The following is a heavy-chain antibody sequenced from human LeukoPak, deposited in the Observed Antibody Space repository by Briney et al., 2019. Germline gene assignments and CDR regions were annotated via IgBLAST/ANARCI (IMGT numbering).Heavy chain of an antibody. CDR2: IYHSGST. CDR1: GGSISSGGYY. V-gene: IGHV4-30-2*01. Sequence: PSETLSLTCTVSGGSISSGGYYWSWIRQPPGKGLEWIGYIYHSGSTYYNPSLKSRVTISVDRSKNQFSLKLSSVTAADTAVYYCARGVSGTTGLGYYYYYMDVWGKGTTVTVSS. J-gene: IGHJ6*03. CDR3: ARGVSGTTGLGYYYYYMDV. D-gene: IGHD1-7*01.